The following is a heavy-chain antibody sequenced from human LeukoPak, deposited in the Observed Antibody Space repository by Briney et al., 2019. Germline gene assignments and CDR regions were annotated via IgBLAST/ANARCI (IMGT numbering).Heavy chain of an antibody. D-gene: IGHD3-22*01. Sequence: PSETLSLTCAVYGGSFSGYYWSWIRQPPGKGLEWIGEINHSGSTNYNPSLKSRVTISVDTSKNQFSLKLSSVTAAGTAVYYCARGQKAYYYDSSGYNWFDPWGQGTLVTVSS. CDR3: ARGQKAYYYDSSGYNWFDP. J-gene: IGHJ5*02. CDR1: GGSFSGYY. V-gene: IGHV4-34*01. CDR2: INHSGST.